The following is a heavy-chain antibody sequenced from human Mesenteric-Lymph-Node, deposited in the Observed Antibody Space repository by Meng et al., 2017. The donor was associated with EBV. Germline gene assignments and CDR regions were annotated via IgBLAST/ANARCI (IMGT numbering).Heavy chain of an antibody. J-gene: IGHJ4*02. CDR1: GGTFNIFD. D-gene: IGHD2-15*01. CDR3: ARSYCSTSSCYVAGEQKYYFDS. CDR2: FIPNFRTP. V-gene: IGHV1-69*01. Sequence: QGQLVSAGAEVKKPGSSVKVSCRASGGTFNIFDINWMRQAPGHGLEWMGGFIPNFRTPIYAQKFQGRLTITADDSTSTVYMDLSSLRSEDTAVYFCARSYCSTSSCYVAGEQKYYFDSWGRGTLVTVSS.